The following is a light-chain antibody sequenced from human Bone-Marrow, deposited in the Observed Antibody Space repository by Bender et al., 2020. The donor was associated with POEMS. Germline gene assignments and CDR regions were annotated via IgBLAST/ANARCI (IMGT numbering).Light chain of an antibody. Sequence: SSGLTQDPAVSVALGQTVRITCQGASLISYYAGWYQQKPGQAPVLVMSGRDIRPSGIPDRFSGSTSGSTSSLTITGAQAEDEADYYCNSRDSSGNHPFGGGTKVTVL. CDR3: NSRDSSGNHP. CDR1: SLISYY. CDR2: GRD. V-gene: IGLV3-19*01. J-gene: IGLJ2*01.